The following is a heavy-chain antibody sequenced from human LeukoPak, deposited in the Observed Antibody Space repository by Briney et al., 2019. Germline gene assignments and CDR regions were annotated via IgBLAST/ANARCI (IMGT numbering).Heavy chain of an antibody. CDR2: IYPGDSDT. CDR3: ARLGAETAMVRYYFDY. V-gene: IGHV5-51*01. CDR1: GYSFTSYW. Sequence: GESLKISCKGSGYSFTSYWIGWVRQMPGKGLEWMGIIYPGDSDTRYSPSFQGQVTISADKSISTAYLQWSSLKASDTAMYYCARLGAETAMVRYYFDYWGQGTLVTVSS. J-gene: IGHJ4*02. D-gene: IGHD5-18*01.